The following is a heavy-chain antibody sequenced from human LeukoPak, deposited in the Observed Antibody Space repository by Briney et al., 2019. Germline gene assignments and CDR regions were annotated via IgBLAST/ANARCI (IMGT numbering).Heavy chain of an antibody. CDR3: ARLRRFRAYYHDSSGYFDY. Sequence: PSETLSLTCAVSGGSISSSNWWSWVRQPPGKGLEWIGEIYHSGSTNYNPSLKSRVTISVDTSKNQFSLKLSSVTAADTAVYYCARLRRFRAYYHDSSGYFDYWGQGTLVTVSS. CDR1: GGSISSSNW. D-gene: IGHD3-22*01. V-gene: IGHV4-4*02. CDR2: IYHSGST. J-gene: IGHJ4*02.